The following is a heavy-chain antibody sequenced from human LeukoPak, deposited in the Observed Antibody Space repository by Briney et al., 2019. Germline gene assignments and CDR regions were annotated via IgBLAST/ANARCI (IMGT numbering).Heavy chain of an antibody. D-gene: IGHD1-1*01. J-gene: IGHJ4*02. CDR1: GLTFSDAW. Sequence: GGSLRLSCVASGLTFSDAWMTWVRQAPGKGLEWVGRIKSKASGGATQYAAFVNGRLIISRDDSKNTLYLQLNSLKTEDTAVYYCTTGNDGHWGPGTLVTVSS. V-gene: IGHV3-15*01. CDR2: IKSKASGGAT. CDR3: TTGNDGH.